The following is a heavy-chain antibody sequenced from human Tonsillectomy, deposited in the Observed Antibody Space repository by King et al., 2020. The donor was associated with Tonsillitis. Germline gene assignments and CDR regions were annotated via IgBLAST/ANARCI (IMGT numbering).Heavy chain of an antibody. CDR3: AKDPNKHTSGYYYAPNFDY. V-gene: IGHV3-30*18. D-gene: IGHD3-22*01. CDR2: ISYDGTYK. Sequence: VQLVESGGGVVQPGRSLRLSCAASGFTFSDYGMHWVRQTPGKGPEWVALISYDGTYKSYADSVKGRFTISRDNSKNTVYLQMNSLGTEDTAVYYCAKDPNKHTSGYYYAPNFDYWGQGTLVTVSS. J-gene: IGHJ4*02. CDR1: GFTFSDYG.